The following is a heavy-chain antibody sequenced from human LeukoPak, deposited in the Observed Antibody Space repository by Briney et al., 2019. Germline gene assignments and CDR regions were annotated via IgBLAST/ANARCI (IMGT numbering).Heavy chain of an antibody. V-gene: IGHV4-59*01. CDR2: IYYSGST. CDR1: GGSIGSYY. D-gene: IGHD6-13*01. Sequence: SETLSLTCTVSGGSIGSYYWSWIRQPPGKGLEWIGYIYYSGSTNYNPSLKSRVTISVDTSKNQFSLKLSSVTAADTAVYYCARGGSSWYIGWGQGTLVTVSS. CDR3: ARGGSSWYIG. J-gene: IGHJ4*02.